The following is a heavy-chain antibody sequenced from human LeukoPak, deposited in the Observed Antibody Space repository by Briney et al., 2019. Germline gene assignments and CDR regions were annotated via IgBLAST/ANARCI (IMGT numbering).Heavy chain of an antibody. CDR1: GFDFSTYA. CDR3: ARIPEY. CDR2: ISKSGDDT. V-gene: IGHV3-64*01. J-gene: IGHJ1*01. Sequence: PGGSLRLSCAASGFDFSTYAMHWVRLTPGKGLEFVSAISKSGDDTSYGNDVKGRFTISRDNIKNTLHVDLGSLRVDDTGIYYCARIPEYWGQGTVVTVSS. D-gene: IGHD2-2*01.